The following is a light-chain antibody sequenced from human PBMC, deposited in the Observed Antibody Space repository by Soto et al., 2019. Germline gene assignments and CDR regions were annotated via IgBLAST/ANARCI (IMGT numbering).Light chain of an antibody. CDR3: QQYYGLPPLT. Sequence: DIQITQSPSSVSASVGDRVTITCHASQNITNNLSWYQQKPGKAPNLLIYHASKLAKGVTSRFSGSGSGTDFSFIITSLQREDLATYYCQQYYGLPPLTFGQGTRLEIK. CDR1: QNITNN. CDR2: HAS. J-gene: IGKJ5*01. V-gene: IGKV1-33*01.